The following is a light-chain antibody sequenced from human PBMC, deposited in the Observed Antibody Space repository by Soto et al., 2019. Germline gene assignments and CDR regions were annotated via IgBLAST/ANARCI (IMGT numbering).Light chain of an antibody. CDR1: QSLSSSY. V-gene: IGKV3-20*01. CDR2: CAS. J-gene: IGKJ2*01. Sequence: EIVLTQSPGTLSLSPGERATLSCRASQSLSSSYLAWYQQKPGQAPRLLIYCASSRATGIPDRLSGSGSGKDFTLTISRLEPEDCGVYYCQQYGSSLYTFGQGTKLEIK. CDR3: QQYGSSLYT.